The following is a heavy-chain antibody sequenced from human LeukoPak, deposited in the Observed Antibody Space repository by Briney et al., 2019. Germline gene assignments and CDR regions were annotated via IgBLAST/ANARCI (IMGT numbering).Heavy chain of an antibody. J-gene: IGHJ6*03. Sequence: GASVKVSCKSSGFTFTDYYIHWVRQAPGQGLEWMGYIGPHSSATSSPQEFQGRVTMTRDTSMSTAYMELTRLTSDDTAVYYCARRGGDNYDFWSGYFYYYYYMDVWGKGTTVTVSS. CDR2: IGPHSSAT. D-gene: IGHD3-3*01. CDR1: GFTFTDYY. V-gene: IGHV1-2*02. CDR3: ARRGGDNYDFWSGYFYYYYYMDV.